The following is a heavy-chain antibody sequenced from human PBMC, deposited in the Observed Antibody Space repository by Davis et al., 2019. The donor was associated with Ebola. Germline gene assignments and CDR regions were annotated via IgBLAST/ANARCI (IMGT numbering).Heavy chain of an antibody. Sequence: GESLKISCKDSGNSFTSYWIGWVRQVPGKGLEWMGIIFPGDSDTRYGPSFQGQVTISADKSISTAYLQWSSLKASDTAMYYCARSIQLWTPPPFDSWGQGTLVTVSS. CDR1: GNSFTSYW. D-gene: IGHD1-1*01. CDR3: ARSIQLWTPPPFDS. V-gene: IGHV5-51*01. J-gene: IGHJ4*02. CDR2: IFPGDSDT.